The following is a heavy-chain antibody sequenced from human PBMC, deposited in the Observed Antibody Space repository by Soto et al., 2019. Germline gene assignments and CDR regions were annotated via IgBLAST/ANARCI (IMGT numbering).Heavy chain of an antibody. CDR3: TRCVTGTTSSDS. Sequence: EVQLVESGGGLVQPGGSLRLSCAGSGFTFSDYYIDWVRQAPGKGLEWVGRSRDKGNSYSTDYAASVKGRFTISRDASKNTLLLQMHSLNTEDTALYYCTRCVTGTTSSDSWGQGTLVAVSS. D-gene: IGHD1-7*01. J-gene: IGHJ4*02. CDR1: GFTFSDYY. CDR2: SRDKGNSYST. V-gene: IGHV3-72*01.